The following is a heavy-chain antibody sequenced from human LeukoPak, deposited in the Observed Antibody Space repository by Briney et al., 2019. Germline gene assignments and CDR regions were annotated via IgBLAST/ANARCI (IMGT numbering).Heavy chain of an antibody. V-gene: IGHV3-43*02. J-gene: IGHJ3*02. Sequence: PGGSLRLSCAASGFTFDDYAMHWVRQAPGKGLEWVSLISGDGGSTYYADSVKGRFTISRDNSKNSLYLQMNSLRTEDTALYYCAKDLPLSPTYYYDSSGYYREGAFDIRGQGTMVTVSS. D-gene: IGHD3-22*01. CDR1: GFTFDDYA. CDR2: ISGDGGST. CDR3: AKDLPLSPTYYYDSSGYYREGAFDI.